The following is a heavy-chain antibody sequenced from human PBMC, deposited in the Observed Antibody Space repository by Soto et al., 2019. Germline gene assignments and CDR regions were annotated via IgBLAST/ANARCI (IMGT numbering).Heavy chain of an antibody. D-gene: IGHD5-18*01. CDR3: ARPVQLAHAGTRGSFDY. CDR2: INPNSGGT. CDR1: GYTFTGYY. Sequence: GASVKVSCKASGYTFTGYYMHWVRQAPGQGLEWMGWINPNSGGTNYAQKFQGRVTMTRDTSISTAYMELSRLRSDDTAVYYCARPVQLAHAGTRGSFDYWGQGTLVTVSS. J-gene: IGHJ4*02. V-gene: IGHV1-2*02.